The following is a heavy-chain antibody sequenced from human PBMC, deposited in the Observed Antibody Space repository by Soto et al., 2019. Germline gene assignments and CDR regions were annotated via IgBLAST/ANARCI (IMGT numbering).Heavy chain of an antibody. V-gene: IGHV4-59*01. Sequence: SETLSLTCTASGGSISSYYWSWIRQPPGKGLEWIGYIYYSGSTNYNPSLKSRVTISVDTSKNQFSLKLSSVTAADTAVYYCAACGTYYDILTGSGAFDIWGQGTMVTVSS. CDR2: IYYSGST. CDR1: GGSISSYY. D-gene: IGHD3-9*01. J-gene: IGHJ3*02. CDR3: AACGTYYDILTGSGAFDI.